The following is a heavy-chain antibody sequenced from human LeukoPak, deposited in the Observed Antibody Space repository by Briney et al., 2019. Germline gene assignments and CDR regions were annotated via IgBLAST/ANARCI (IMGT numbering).Heavy chain of an antibody. Sequence: SETLSLTCAVSGYSITSGYYWGWIRQPPEKGREWIGSIDHSGSTYYNPSLKSRVTITVDTSKNQFSLKLSSVTAADTAVYYCARQYFWSDYWDYWGQGTLVTVSS. J-gene: IGHJ4*02. D-gene: IGHD3-3*01. CDR2: IDHSGST. CDR1: GYSITSGYY. CDR3: ARQYFWSDYWDY. V-gene: IGHV4-38-2*01.